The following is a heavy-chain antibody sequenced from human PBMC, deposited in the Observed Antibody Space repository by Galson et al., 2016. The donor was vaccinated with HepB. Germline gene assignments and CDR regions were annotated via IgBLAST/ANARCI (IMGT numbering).Heavy chain of an antibody. V-gene: IGHV3-33*01. CDR2: IWYDGNNK. Sequence: SLRLSCAASGFTFGDYAMSWFRQAPGKGLEWVAIIWYDGNNKYYADSVKGRFTISRDNSKNTLFLQMNSLRAEDTAVYYCARADGGITGTLRYYYGMDVWVQGTTVTVSS. D-gene: IGHD1-7*01. CDR3: ARADGGITGTLRYYYGMDV. J-gene: IGHJ6*02. CDR1: GFTFGDYA.